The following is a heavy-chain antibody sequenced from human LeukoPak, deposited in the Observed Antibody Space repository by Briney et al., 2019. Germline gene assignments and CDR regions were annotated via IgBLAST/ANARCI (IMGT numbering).Heavy chain of an antibody. Sequence: PGGSLRLSCAASGFTFSSYAISWVRQAPGKGLEWVSAVGGSTGGTYYADSVKGRFTISRDNSKNTLYLQMNSLRAEDTAVYYCAKEAFAVVPAAKSDYWGQGTLVTVSP. CDR1: GFTFSSYA. J-gene: IGHJ4*02. CDR2: VGGSTGGT. V-gene: IGHV3-23*01. CDR3: AKEAFAVVPAAKSDY. D-gene: IGHD2-2*01.